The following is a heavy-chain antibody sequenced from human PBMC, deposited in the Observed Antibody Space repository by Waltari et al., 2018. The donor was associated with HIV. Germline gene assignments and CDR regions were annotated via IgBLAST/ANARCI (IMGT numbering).Heavy chain of an antibody. D-gene: IGHD3-22*01. Sequence: QGLEWMGWISAYNGNTNYAQKLQGRVTMTTDTSTSTAYMELRSLRSDDTAVYYCARDLYYYDSSGRGFDYWGQGTLVTVSS. CDR3: ARDLYYYDSSGRGFDY. CDR2: ISAYNGNT. V-gene: IGHV1-18*01. J-gene: IGHJ4*02.